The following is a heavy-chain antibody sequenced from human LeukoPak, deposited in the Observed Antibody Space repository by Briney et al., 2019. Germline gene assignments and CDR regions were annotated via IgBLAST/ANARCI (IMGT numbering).Heavy chain of an antibody. CDR2: IYYSGST. CDR3: ARAVSGRFDY. J-gene: IGHJ4*02. Sequence: SETLSLTCTVSGGSISSSSYSWGWIRQPPGKGLEWIGSIYYSGSTYYNPSLKSRVTISVDTSKNQFSLRLSSVTAADTAIYYCARAVSGRFDYWGQGTLVTVSS. CDR1: GGSISSSSYS. D-gene: IGHD6-19*01. V-gene: IGHV4-39*01.